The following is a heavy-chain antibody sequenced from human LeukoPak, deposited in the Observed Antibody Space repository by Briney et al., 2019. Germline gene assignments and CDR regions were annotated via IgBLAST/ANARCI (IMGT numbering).Heavy chain of an antibody. Sequence: GGSLRLSCAASGFTFSSYAMSWVRQAPGKGLEWVSAISGSGGSTYYADSVKGRFTISRDNSKNTLYLQMNSLRAEDTAVYYCAREAPRRGASYYYYGMDVWGQGTTVTVSS. V-gene: IGHV3-23*01. CDR1: GFTFSSYA. CDR2: ISGSGGST. CDR3: AREAPRRGASYYYYGMDV. J-gene: IGHJ6*02. D-gene: IGHD1-1*01.